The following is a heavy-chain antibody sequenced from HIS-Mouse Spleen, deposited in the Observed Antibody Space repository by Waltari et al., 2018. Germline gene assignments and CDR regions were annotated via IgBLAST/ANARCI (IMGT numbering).Heavy chain of an antibody. CDR3: ARVVAAAGSPDY. CDR1: GYTFTGYY. CDR2: INPNSGGT. D-gene: IGHD6-13*01. V-gene: IGHV1-2*02. J-gene: IGHJ4*02. Sequence: QVQLVQSGAEVKKPGASVKVSCKASGYTFTGYYMHWVRQAPGQGLEWLGWINPNSGGTNDAQKFQGRVTMTRDTSISTAYMELSRLRSDDTAVYYCARVVAAAGSPDYWGQGTLVTVSS.